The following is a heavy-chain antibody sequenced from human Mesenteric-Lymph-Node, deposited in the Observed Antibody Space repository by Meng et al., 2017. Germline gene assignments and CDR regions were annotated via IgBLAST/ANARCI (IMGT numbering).Heavy chain of an antibody. CDR2: ICGRVGRA. V-gene: IGHV3-23*01. J-gene: IGHJ4*02. D-gene: IGHD5-24*01. CDR3: ARRRDGYTNYYFDF. CDR1: GFNFSSVA. Sequence: RPLVSEASLYPSGAFFSLSHLTGGFNFSSVAIHWVRQAPGKGLAWVSAICGRVGRAYYAASVKGRFTISRANSTHTLYLQMTSLRAEDTDVYYCARRRDGYTNYYFDFLGQGALVTVSS.